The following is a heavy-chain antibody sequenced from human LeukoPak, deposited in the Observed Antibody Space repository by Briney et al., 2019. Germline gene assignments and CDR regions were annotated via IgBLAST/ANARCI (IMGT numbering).Heavy chain of an antibody. CDR2: ISAYHGNT. J-gene: IGHJ4*02. V-gene: IGHV1-18*01. CDR1: GYTFTSYG. D-gene: IGHD5-18*01. Sequence: ASVKVSCKASGYTFTSYGISWVRQAPGQGLEWMGWISAYHGNTNYAQKLQGRVTMTTDTSTSTAYMELRSLRSDDTAVYYCARDKASGGLSWIQLWSDRFDYWGQGTLVTVSS. CDR3: ARDKASGGLSWIQLWSDRFDY.